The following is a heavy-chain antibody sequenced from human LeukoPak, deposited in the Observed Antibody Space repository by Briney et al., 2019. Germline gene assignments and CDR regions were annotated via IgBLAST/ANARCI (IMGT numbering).Heavy chain of an antibody. D-gene: IGHD4-17*01. Sequence: SETLSLTCTVSGGSISSGSYYWSWIRQPAGKGLEWIGYIYYSGSTNYNPSLKSRVTISVDTSKNQFSLKLSSVTAADTAVYYCARDGVSYGDYCFDYWGLGTLVTVSS. V-gene: IGHV4-61*10. J-gene: IGHJ4*02. CDR1: GGSISSGSYY. CDR2: IYYSGST. CDR3: ARDGVSYGDYCFDY.